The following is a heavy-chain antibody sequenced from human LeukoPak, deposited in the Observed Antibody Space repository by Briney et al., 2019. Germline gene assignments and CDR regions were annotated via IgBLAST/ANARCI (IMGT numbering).Heavy chain of an antibody. CDR2: VSGSGGST. Sequence: PGRSLRLSCAASGFTFSSYGMTWVRQAPGKGLEWVSAVSGSGGSTYYADSVKGRFTISRDNSKNALYLQMTSLRAEDTAVYYCANTRGGYWGQGTLVTVSS. CDR3: ANTRGGY. CDR1: GFTFSSYG. V-gene: IGHV3-23*01. J-gene: IGHJ4*02. D-gene: IGHD3-16*01.